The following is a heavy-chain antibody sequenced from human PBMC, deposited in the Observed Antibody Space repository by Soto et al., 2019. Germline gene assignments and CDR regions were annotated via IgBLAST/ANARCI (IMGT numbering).Heavy chain of an antibody. CDR3: ESRFHDYGYYFDY. J-gene: IGHJ4*02. D-gene: IGHD4-17*01. Sequence: PSETLSLTCTVSGGSISSGGYYWIWIRQHPGKGLEWIGYIYYSGSTYYSPSLTSRGTISVDTSKNQFSLKLSSVTAADTAVYYCESRFHDYGYYFDYWGQGTLVTVSS. CDR2: IYYSGST. V-gene: IGHV4-31*03. CDR1: GGSISSGGYY.